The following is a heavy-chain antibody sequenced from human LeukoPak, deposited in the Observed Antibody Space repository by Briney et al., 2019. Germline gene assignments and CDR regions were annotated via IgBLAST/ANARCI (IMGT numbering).Heavy chain of an antibody. V-gene: IGHV1-2*02. CDR3: ARVRLGATDFDY. CDR2: INPNSGGT. J-gene: IGHJ4*02. CDR1: GYSFTAYY. D-gene: IGHD1-26*01. Sequence: ASVKVSCKASGYSFTAYYIHWVRQAPGQGLQWMGWINPNSGGTDYAQQFQGRVTMTRDMTSSTASMELSSLRPDYTAVYYCARVRLGATDFDYWGQGTLVIVSS.